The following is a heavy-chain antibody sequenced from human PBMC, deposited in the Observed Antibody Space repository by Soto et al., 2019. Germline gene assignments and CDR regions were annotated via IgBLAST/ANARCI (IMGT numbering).Heavy chain of an antibody. CDR3: ARARIQGIVADWFDP. Sequence: QVQLQESGPGLVKPSQTLSLTCTVSGGSISSGDYYWSWIRQPPGKGLEWIGYIYYSGSTYYNPSLKSRVTISVDTSKNQFSLELSSVTAADTAVYYCARARIQGIVADWFDPWGQGTLVTVSS. CDR2: IYYSGST. V-gene: IGHV4-30-4*01. D-gene: IGHD2-15*01. CDR1: GGSISSGDYY. J-gene: IGHJ5*02.